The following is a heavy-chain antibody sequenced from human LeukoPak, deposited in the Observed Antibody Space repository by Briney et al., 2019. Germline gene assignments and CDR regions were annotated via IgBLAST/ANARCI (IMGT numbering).Heavy chain of an antibody. D-gene: IGHD2-15*01. V-gene: IGHV3-7*01. J-gene: IGHJ4*02. Sequence: GGSLRLSYVVSGFTFGSSTMTWVRQVPGKGLEWVAKMKEDGTEIHYVDSVKGRFTISRDNAKNSLYLEMNSLRVEDTAVYYCATGGAVRGRFENWGQGTLVTVSS. CDR3: ATGGAVRGRFEN. CDR2: MKEDGTEI. CDR1: GFTFGSST.